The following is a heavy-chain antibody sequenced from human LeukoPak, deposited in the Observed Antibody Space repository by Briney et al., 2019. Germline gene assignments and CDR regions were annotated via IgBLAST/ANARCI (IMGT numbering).Heavy chain of an antibody. CDR1: GGSFSGYY. D-gene: IGHD1-1*01. V-gene: IGHV4-34*01. CDR2: IYYSGST. Sequence: SETLSLTCAVYGGSFSGYYWSWIRQPPGKGLEWIGSIYYSGSTYYNPSLKSRVTISVDTSKNQFSLKLSSVTAADTAVYYCARQQSGTFDYWGQGTLVTVSS. J-gene: IGHJ4*02. CDR3: ARQQSGTFDY.